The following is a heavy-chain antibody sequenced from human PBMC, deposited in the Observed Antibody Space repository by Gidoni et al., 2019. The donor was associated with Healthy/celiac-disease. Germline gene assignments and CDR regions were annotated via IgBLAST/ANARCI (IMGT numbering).Heavy chain of an antibody. CDR2: IYYSGST. CDR3: ARSPIKVATAYFDY. D-gene: IGHD5-12*01. J-gene: IGHJ4*02. Sequence: QLQLHESGPGLAKPSETLSLTCTFSGGSISSRSYYWGWIRQPPGKGLEWIVSIYYSGSTYYNPTLKSRVTISVDTSKNQFSLKLSSVTAADTAVYYCARSPIKVATAYFDYWGQGTLVTVSS. V-gene: IGHV4-39*01. CDR1: GGSISSRSYY.